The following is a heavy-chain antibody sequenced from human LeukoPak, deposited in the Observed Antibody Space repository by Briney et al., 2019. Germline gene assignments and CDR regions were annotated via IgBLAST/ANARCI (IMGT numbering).Heavy chain of an antibody. CDR2: IYYSGST. D-gene: IGHD2-2*02. V-gene: IGHV4-39*01. CDR1: GGSISSSSYY. Sequence: PSETLSLTCTVSGGSISSSSYYWGWIRQPPGKGLEWIGSIYYSGSTYYNPSLKSRVTISVDTSKNQFSLKLSSVTAADTAVYYCARLMREYCSGTSCYTEYYFDYWGQGTLVTVSS. CDR3: ARLMREYCSGTSCYTEYYFDY. J-gene: IGHJ4*02.